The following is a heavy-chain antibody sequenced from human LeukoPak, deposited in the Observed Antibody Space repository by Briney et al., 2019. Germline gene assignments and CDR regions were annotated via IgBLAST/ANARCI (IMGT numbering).Heavy chain of an antibody. CDR1: GSTFSSYG. CDR2: IRYDGSNK. V-gene: IGHV3-30*02. CDR3: ARFAAGGSYYYYMDV. D-gene: IGHD3-10*01. Sequence: GGSLRLSCAASGSTFSSYGMHWVRQAPGKGLEWVAFIRYDGSNKYYADSVKGRFTISRDNSKNSLYLQMNSLRADDTAVYYCARFAAGGSYYYYMDVWGKGTTVTVSS. J-gene: IGHJ6*03.